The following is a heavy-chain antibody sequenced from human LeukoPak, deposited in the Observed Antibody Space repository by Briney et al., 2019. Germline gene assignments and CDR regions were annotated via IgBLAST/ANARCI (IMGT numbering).Heavy chain of an antibody. D-gene: IGHD1-26*01. V-gene: IGHV4-59*01. J-gene: IGHJ3*01. CDR3: AHSKRGRGYYLNAIAV. CDR2: SYSVWNA. Sequence: SETLSLTCTVSGTSTSAYYWSWIRQPPGKRLEWIRYSYSVWNANYNPSLNSRVTISIDRSENQFSLRLTSLSPADTAIYFSAHSKRGRGYYLNAIAVWGQGALVTISS. CDR1: GTSTSAYY.